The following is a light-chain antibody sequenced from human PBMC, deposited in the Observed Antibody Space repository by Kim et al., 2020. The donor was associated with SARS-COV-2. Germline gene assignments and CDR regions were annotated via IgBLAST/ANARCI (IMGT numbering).Light chain of an antibody. J-gene: IGKJ1*01. CDR3: QQYYSTPPT. Sequence: DFVMTQSPDSLAVSLGERATINCKSSQSVLYCSNKRNYLACYQQKPGQPPKLLIYWASIRESGVPDRFSGSGSGTDFTLTISSLQAEDVAVYFCQQYYSTPPTFGQGTKVEIK. CDR1: QSVLYCSNKRNY. CDR2: WAS. V-gene: IGKV4-1*01.